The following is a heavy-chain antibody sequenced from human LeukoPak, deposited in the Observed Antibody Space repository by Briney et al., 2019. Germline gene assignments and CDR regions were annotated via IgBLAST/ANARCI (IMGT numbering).Heavy chain of an antibody. CDR3: AKASGIAVAVGYFDY. CDR1: GGSISSGDYY. Sequence: PSETLSLTCTVSGGSISSGDYYWSWIRQPPGKGLEWIGYIYYSGSTYYNPSLKSRVTISVDTSKNQFSLKLSSVTAADTAVYYCAKASGIAVAVGYFDYWGQGTLVTVSS. CDR2: IYYSGST. V-gene: IGHV4-30-4*01. J-gene: IGHJ4*02. D-gene: IGHD6-19*01.